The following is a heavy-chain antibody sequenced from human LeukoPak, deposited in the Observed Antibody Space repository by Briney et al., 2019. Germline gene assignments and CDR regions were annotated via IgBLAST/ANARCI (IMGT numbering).Heavy chain of an antibody. CDR2: IGVGGGDA. Sequence: GGSLRLSCAASGFTFSSAAMSWFRQAPGKGLEWVSFIGVGGGDANYAGSVKGRFTISRDDSQNTLYLQMNSLRAEDTAVYYCARGGWQLLGGQGTLVTVSS. V-gene: IGHV3-23*01. CDR1: GFTFSSAA. D-gene: IGHD3-10*01. J-gene: IGHJ4*02. CDR3: ARGGWQLL.